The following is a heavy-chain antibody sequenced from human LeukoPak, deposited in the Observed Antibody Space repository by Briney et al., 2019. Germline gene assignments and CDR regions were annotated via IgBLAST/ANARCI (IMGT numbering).Heavy chain of an antibody. CDR1: GFTFNNYA. D-gene: IGHD4-17*01. Sequence: GGSLRLSCAASGFTFNNYAMNWVRQAPGKGLEWVSSISGGGETTYYADSAKGRFTISRDNSPNTLYLQMNSLRAEDTAVYYCARDYADYVGYFFFDYWGQGTLVTVSS. CDR3: ARDYADYVGYFFFDY. J-gene: IGHJ4*02. V-gene: IGHV3-23*01. CDR2: ISGGGETT.